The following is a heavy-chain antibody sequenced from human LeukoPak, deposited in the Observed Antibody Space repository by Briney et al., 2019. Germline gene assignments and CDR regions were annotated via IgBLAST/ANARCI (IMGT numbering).Heavy chain of an antibody. Sequence: QPGGSLRLFCAASGFAFSRHGIHWIRQAPGKGLEWVAFIPYDGNNKFYADSVKGRFTISRDNSKNTLYLQMNSLRAEDTSVYYCAKGVGGSANYYYMDVWGKGTTVTVSS. CDR3: AKGVGGSANYYYMDV. CDR1: GFAFSRHG. D-gene: IGHD3-10*01. CDR2: IPYDGNNK. J-gene: IGHJ6*03. V-gene: IGHV3-30*02.